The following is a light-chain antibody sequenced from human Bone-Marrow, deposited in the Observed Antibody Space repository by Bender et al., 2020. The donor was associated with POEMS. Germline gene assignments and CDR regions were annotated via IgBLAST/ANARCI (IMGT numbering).Light chain of an antibody. J-gene: IGLJ2*01. V-gene: IGLV1-47*02. Sequence: QSVLTQPPSASGTPGQSVIISCSGTDSNFGGNNVNWYQQVPGQAPKLLIYNNSQRPSGVPDRFSGSKSGTSASLAISGLRYEDEADYYCAGWDDSGVVFGGGTKLTVL. CDR2: NNS. CDR3: AGWDDSGVV. CDR1: DSNFGGNN.